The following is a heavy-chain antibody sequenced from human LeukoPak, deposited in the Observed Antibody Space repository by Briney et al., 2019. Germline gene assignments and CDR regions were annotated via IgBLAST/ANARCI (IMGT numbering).Heavy chain of an antibody. CDR3: ARDPGYCSSTSCDPVDY. V-gene: IGHV1-69*04. CDR1: GYTFTSYD. CDR2: IIPILGIA. J-gene: IGHJ4*02. D-gene: IGHD2-2*01. Sequence: SVKVSCKASGYTFTSYDTNWVRQAPGQGLEWMGRIIPILGIANYAQKFQGRVTITADKSTSTAYMELSSLRSEDTAVYYCARDPGYCSSTSCDPVDYWGQGTLVTVSS.